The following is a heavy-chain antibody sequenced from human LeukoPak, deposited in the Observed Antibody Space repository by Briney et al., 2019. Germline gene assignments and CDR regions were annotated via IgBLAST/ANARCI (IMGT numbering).Heavy chain of an antibody. J-gene: IGHJ3*02. Sequence: GGSLRLSCATSGFTFSVYAMTWVRQAPGKGLEWVSSISSSGSYIHYADSMKGRFTISRDNAKNALHLQMNSLRAEDTAVYYCASSHRSQAFDIWGQGTMVTVSS. CDR1: GFTFSVYA. CDR2: ISSSGSYI. CDR3: ASSHRSQAFDI. V-gene: IGHV3-21*01.